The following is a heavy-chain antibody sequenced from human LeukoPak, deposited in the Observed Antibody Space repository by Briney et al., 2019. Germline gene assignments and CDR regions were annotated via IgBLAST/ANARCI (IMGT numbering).Heavy chain of an antibody. Sequence: QPGGSLRLSCAASGFTFSSYAMSWVRQAPGKGLEWVSAISGSGGSTYYAGSVKGRFTISRDNSKNTLYLQMNSLRAEDTAVYYCARDCGGDCYYDYWGQGTLVTVSS. CDR3: ARDCGGDCYYDY. CDR2: ISGSGGST. J-gene: IGHJ4*02. CDR1: GFTFSSYA. V-gene: IGHV3-23*01. D-gene: IGHD2-21*01.